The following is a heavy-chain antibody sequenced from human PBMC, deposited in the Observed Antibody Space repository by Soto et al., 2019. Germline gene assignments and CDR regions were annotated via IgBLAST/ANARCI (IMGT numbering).Heavy chain of an antibody. J-gene: IGHJ5*02. V-gene: IGHV4-30-4*01. CDR1: GGSISSGDYY. Sequence: SETLSLTCTVSGGSISSGDYYWSWIRQPPGKGLEWIGYIYYSGSTYYNPSLKSRVTISVDTSKNQFSLKLSSVAAADTAVYYCARDSAYYDFWSGYYHNWFDPWGQGTLVTVSS. CDR3: ARDSAYYDFWSGYYHNWFDP. CDR2: IYYSGST. D-gene: IGHD3-3*01.